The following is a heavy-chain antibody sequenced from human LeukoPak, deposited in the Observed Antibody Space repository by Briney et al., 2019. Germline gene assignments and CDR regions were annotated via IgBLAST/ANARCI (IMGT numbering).Heavy chain of an antibody. Sequence: GASVQVSCKASGYTFTSYGISWVRLAPGQGLEWMGWISAYNGKTNYPQKLQGRVTMTTDTSTSTAYLELRSLRSDDTAVYYCARDNVETTWDYWGQGTLVTVSS. V-gene: IGHV1-18*01. CDR3: ARDNVETTWDY. CDR1: GYTFTSYG. CDR2: ISAYNGKT. J-gene: IGHJ4*02. D-gene: IGHD1-7*01.